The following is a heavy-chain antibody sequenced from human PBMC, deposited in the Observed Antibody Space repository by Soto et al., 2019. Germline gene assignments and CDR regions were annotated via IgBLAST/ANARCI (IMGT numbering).Heavy chain of an antibody. CDR1: GFTFSSYS. CDR2: ISSSSSYI. Sequence: PGGSLRLSCAASGFTFSSYSMNWVRQAPGKGLEWVSSISSSSSYIYYADSVKGRFTISRDNAKNSLYLQMNSLRAEDTAVYYCASNLLPPWFGELLESDAFDIWGQGTMVTVSS. V-gene: IGHV3-21*01. D-gene: IGHD3-10*01. J-gene: IGHJ3*02. CDR3: ASNLLPPWFGELLESDAFDI.